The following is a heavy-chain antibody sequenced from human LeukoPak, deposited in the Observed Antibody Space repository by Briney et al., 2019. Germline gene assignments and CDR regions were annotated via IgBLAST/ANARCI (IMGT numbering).Heavy chain of an antibody. CDR1: GFAFISYG. D-gene: IGHD2-21*02. Sequence: GGSLRLSCVASGFAFISYGMHWVRQAPGKGLEWVAVLSNDGTEKYYADSVKGRFTISRDNSKNTLYLQMNSLRAEDTAVYYCATRGEVVTAVGAFDIWGQGTMVTVSS. CDR2: LSNDGTEK. V-gene: IGHV3-30*03. J-gene: IGHJ3*02. CDR3: ATRGEVVTAVGAFDI.